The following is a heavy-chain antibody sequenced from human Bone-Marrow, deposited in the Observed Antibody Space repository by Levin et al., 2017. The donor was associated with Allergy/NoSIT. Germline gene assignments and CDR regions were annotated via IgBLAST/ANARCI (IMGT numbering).Heavy chain of an antibody. V-gene: IGHV3-74*03. Sequence: LSLTCAASGLSFNTYWMHWVRQAPGKGLVRVSRINSDGSNTEYADSVKGRFTISRDNARDTLYLQMNSLRVEDTAVYYCTRGWYSFDSWGQGTLVTVSS. CDR2: INSDGSNT. J-gene: IGHJ4*02. CDR1: GLSFNTYW. CDR3: TRGWYSFDS.